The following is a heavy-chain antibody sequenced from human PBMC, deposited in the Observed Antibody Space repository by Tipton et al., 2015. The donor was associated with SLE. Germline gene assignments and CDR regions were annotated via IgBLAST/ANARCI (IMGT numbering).Heavy chain of an antibody. CDR2: IYYSGST. CDR1: GGSISSSSYY. V-gene: IGHV4-39*07. CDR3: ARGLRAQYQLLSYNWFDP. Sequence: TLSLTCTVSGGSISSSSYYWGWIRQPPGKGLEWIGYIYYSGSTYYNPSLKSRVTISVDTSKNQFSLKLSSVTAADTAVYYCARGLRAQYQLLSYNWFDPWGQGTLVTVSS. J-gene: IGHJ5*02. D-gene: IGHD2-2*01.